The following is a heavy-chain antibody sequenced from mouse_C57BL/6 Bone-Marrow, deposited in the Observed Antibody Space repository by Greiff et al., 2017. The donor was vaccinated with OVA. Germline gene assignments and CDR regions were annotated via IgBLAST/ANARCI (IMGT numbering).Heavy chain of an antibody. V-gene: IGHV1-69*01. Sequence: QSCTALGYPFTCFRMPWVTQRPALGLEWIGEIDPTDSHTIYNQKFKSKSTLTVDKSSSTAYMQLSSLTSEDSAVYYCARKCYDYWGQGTALTVSS. CDR1: GYPFTCFR. D-gene: IGHD1-3*01. CDR3: ARKCYDY. J-gene: IGHJ2*01. CDR2: IDPTDSHT.